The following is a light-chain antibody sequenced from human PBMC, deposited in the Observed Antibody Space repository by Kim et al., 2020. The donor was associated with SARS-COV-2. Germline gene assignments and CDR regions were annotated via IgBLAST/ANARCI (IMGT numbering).Light chain of an antibody. V-gene: IGKV3-20*01. CDR3: LHFGGSLIHT. J-gene: IGKJ2*01. CDR1: QSVRNNY. CDR2: GAS. Sequence: IVLTQSPGTLSLSPGERATLSCRASQSVRNNYLTWYQHKPGQPPRLLIYGASSRAAGIPDRFSGSGSGTDFTLTISRLEPEDFAVYYCLHFGGSLIHTFGQGTKLEI.